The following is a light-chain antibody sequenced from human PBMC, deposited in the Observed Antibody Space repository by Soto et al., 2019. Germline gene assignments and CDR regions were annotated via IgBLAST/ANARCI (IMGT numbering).Light chain of an antibody. J-gene: IGKJ2*01. V-gene: IGKV2-30*01. CDR1: QSLVYSDGNTY. Sequence: DVVMTLSPLSLPVTLGQPASISCRSSQSLVYSDGNTYLSWFQQRPGQSPRRLMFKVSNRDSGVPDRFSGSGSGTDFTLKISRVEAEDVGLYYCMQSTHRPYTFGQGTKLEIK. CDR3: MQSTHRPYT. CDR2: KVS.